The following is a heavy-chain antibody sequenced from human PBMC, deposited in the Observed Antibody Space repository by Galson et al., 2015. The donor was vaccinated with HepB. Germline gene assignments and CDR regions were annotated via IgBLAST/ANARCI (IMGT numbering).Heavy chain of an antibody. V-gene: IGHV1-69*04. D-gene: IGHD3-10*01. CDR2: IIPILGIA. CDR1: GGTFSSYA. CDR3: ARVGRANYYGSGSYWGGYYYYGMDV. J-gene: IGHJ6*02. Sequence: SVKVSCKASGGTFSSYAISWVRQAPGQGLEWMGRIIPILGIANYAQKFQGRVTITADKSTSTAYMELSSLRSEDTAVYYCARVGRANYYGSGSYWGGYYYYGMDVWGQGTTVTVSS.